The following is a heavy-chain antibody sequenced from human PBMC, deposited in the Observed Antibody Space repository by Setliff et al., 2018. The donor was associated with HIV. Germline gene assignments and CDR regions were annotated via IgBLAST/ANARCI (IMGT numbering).Heavy chain of an antibody. Sequence: GASVKVSCKASGYTFTSYYIHWVRQAPGQGLEWMGVINPTGGSTTYAQKFQGRVTMTRDTSTGAVYMELSSLRSEDTALYYCARRSHVSFNLYMDVWGRGTPVTVSS. J-gene: IGHJ6*03. CDR1: GYTFTSYY. V-gene: IGHV1-46*01. CDR2: INPTGGST. D-gene: IGHD1-26*01. CDR3: ARRSHVSFNLYMDV.